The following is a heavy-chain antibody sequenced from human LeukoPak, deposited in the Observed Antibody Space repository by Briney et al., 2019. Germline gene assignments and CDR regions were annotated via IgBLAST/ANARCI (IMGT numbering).Heavy chain of an antibody. J-gene: IGHJ4*02. CDR1: GFTFSSYW. D-gene: IGHD3-3*01. CDR2: ISSSSSYI. Sequence: GGSLRLSCAASGFTFSSYWMNWVRQAPGKGLEWVSSISSSSSYIYYADSVKGRFAISRDNAKNSLFLQMDSLRAEDTAVYYCARVVWVFGVVTMPIDYWGQGTLVTVSS. V-gene: IGHV3-21*01. CDR3: ARVVWVFGVVTMPIDY.